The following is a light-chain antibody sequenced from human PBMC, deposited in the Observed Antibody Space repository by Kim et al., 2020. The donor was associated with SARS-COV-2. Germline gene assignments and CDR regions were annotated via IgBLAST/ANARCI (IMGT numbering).Light chain of an antibody. Sequence: QSFTIACTGTSSDVGSYNLVSWYQQHPGKAPTLMIYEVSKRPSGVSNRFSGSKSGNTASLTISGLQAEDEADYYCCSYAGSSTSVVFGGGTQLTVL. CDR3: CSYAGSSTSVV. CDR2: EVS. CDR1: SSDVGSYNL. J-gene: IGLJ2*01. V-gene: IGLV2-23*02.